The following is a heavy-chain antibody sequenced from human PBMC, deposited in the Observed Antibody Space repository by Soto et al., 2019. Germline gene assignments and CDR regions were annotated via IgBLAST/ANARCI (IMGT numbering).Heavy chain of an antibody. CDR1: GFTFSSYG. Sequence: QVQLVESGGGVVQPGRSLRLSCAASGFTFSSYGMHWVRQAPGKGLEWVAVISYDGSNKYYADSVKGRFTISRDNSKNKLYLQMNSLRAEDTAVYYCAKPDPSSGWYFFLYWGQGTLVTVSS. V-gene: IGHV3-30*18. CDR3: AKPDPSSGWYFFLY. J-gene: IGHJ4*02. D-gene: IGHD6-19*01. CDR2: ISYDGSNK.